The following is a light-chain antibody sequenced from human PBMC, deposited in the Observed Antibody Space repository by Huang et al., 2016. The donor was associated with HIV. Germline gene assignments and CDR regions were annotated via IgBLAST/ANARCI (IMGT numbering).Light chain of an antibody. CDR1: QSVSSS. CDR2: GAS. V-gene: IGKV3-15*01. J-gene: IGKJ1*01. CDR3: QQYNNWPPWT. Sequence: PGERATLSCRASQSVSSSLAWYQQKPGQAPRLLIYGASTRATGVPARFSGSGSGTDFTLTISSRQSEDFAIYYCQQYNNWPPWTFGQGTEVEIK.